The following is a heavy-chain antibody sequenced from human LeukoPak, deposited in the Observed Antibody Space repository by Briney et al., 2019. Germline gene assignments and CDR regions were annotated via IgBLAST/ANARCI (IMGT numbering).Heavy chain of an antibody. CDR2: ISGSGGST. CDR1: GFTFSSYA. Sequence: PGGSLRLSCAASGFTFSSYAMSWVRQAPGKGLEWVSAISGSGGSTYYADSVKGRFTISRDNSKNTLYLQMNSLRAEDTAVYYCAKEGDPGIAAAGIRRRIDYWGQGTLVTVSS. V-gene: IGHV3-23*01. CDR3: AKEGDPGIAAAGIRRRIDY. D-gene: IGHD6-13*01. J-gene: IGHJ4*02.